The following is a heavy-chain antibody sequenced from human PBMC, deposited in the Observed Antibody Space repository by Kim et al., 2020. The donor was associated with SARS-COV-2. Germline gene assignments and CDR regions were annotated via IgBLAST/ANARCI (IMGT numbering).Heavy chain of an antibody. J-gene: IGHJ6*02. Sequence: SETLSLTCAVYGGSFSGYYWSWIRQPPGKGLEWIGEINHSGSTNYNPSLKSRVTISVDTSKNQFSLKLSSVTAADTAVYYCARGGVLLWFGELRYYYYGMDVWGQGTTVTVSS. CDR3: ARGGVLLWFGELRYYYYGMDV. V-gene: IGHV4-34*01. D-gene: IGHD3-10*01. CDR1: GGSFSGYY. CDR2: INHSGST.